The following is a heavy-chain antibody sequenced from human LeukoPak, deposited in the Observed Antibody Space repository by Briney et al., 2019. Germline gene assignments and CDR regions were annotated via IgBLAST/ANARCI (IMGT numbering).Heavy chain of an antibody. D-gene: IGHD3-22*01. CDR1: GGTFSSYA. V-gene: IGHV1-69*06. Sequence: ASVKVSCKASGGTFSSYAISWVRQAPGQGLEWMGGIIPIFGTANYARKFQGRVTITADKSTSTAYMELSSLRSEDTAVYYCAREDDYYDSSGYGSLGYWGQGTLVTVSS. CDR2: IIPIFGTA. J-gene: IGHJ4*02. CDR3: AREDDYYDSSGYGSLGY.